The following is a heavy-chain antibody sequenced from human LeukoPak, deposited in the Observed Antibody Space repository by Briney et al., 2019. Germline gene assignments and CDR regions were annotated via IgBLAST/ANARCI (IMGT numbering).Heavy chain of an antibody. CDR2: IHYTGTT. CDR3: ATNRVGTYDRPFDI. Sequence: PSETLSLTCIVSGGSINSHYWSWIRQTPGKGLEWIGDIHYTGTTKYNPSVKSRVTISIDTSKNQFSLELSSVTATDTAVYLCATNRVGTYDRPFDIWGQGTMVTVSS. CDR1: GGSINSHY. V-gene: IGHV4-59*08. D-gene: IGHD1-26*01. J-gene: IGHJ3*02.